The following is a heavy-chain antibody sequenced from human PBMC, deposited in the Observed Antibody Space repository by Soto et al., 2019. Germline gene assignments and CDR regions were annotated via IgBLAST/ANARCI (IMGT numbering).Heavy chain of an antibody. CDR2: ISSNSAYI. CDR1: GFTFRSFT. Sequence: GGSLRISCEASGFTFRSFTMNWVRQAPGKGLEWVSTISSNSAYIYYTDALRGRFTISRDNAKNSLHLQMNSLRAEDTAVYYCTRDASRDSSARGWFDPWGPGTLVTVSS. V-gene: IGHV3-21*01. D-gene: IGHD6-13*01. CDR3: TRDASRDSSARGWFDP. J-gene: IGHJ5*02.